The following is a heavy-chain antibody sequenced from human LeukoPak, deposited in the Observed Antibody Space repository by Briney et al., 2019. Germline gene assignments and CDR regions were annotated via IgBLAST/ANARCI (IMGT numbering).Heavy chain of an antibody. J-gene: IGHJ4*02. CDR2: ISGSGGNT. CDR3: AKEPAGAAAADY. V-gene: IGHV3-23*01. D-gene: IGHD6-13*01. CDR1: GFTFSSNA. Sequence: PGGSLRLSCAASGFTFSSNAMSWVRQAPGQGLEWVSAISGSGGNTYYADSVKGRFTISRDNSKNTVYLQMNSLRAEDTAVYYCAKEPAGAAAADYWGQGTLVTVSS.